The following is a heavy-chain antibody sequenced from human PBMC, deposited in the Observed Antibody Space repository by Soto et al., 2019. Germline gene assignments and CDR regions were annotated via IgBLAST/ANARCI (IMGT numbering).Heavy chain of an antibody. CDR3: AAGTRGKMATEDY. CDR2: IIPIYGTA. D-gene: IGHD5-12*01. Sequence: QVQLVQSGAEVKKPGSSVKVSCKASGGTFSSYAISWVRQSPGQGLEWMGGIIPIYGTAIYAQKFQGRVTITADEPTSTAYMELSSLRSEDTAVYYCAAGTRGKMATEDYWGQGTLVTVSS. J-gene: IGHJ4*02. CDR1: GGTFSSYA. V-gene: IGHV1-69*12.